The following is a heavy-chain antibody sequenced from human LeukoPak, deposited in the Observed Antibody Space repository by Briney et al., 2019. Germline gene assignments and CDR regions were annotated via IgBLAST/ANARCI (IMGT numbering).Heavy chain of an antibody. J-gene: IGHJ4*02. V-gene: IGHV3-74*01. Sequence: GGSLRLSCAASGFTFSSYWMHWVRQAPGKGLVWVSRINSDGSSTSYADSVKGRSTISRDNSKNTLYLQMNSLRAEDTAIYYCAKRVPGTGLDYWGQGALVTVSS. CDR3: AKRVPGTGLDY. CDR2: INSDGSST. D-gene: IGHD6-19*01. CDR1: GFTFSSYW.